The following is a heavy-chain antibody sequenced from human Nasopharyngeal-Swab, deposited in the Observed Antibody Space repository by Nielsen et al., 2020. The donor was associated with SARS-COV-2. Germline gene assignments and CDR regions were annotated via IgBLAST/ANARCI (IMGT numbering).Heavy chain of an antibody. Sequence: GGSLKISCAASGFTFDTFGMTWVRQAPGKGLEWVSRISGSGSGTYYADSVKGRFTISRDNSKNTLYLQMNSLRADDTAVYYCAKGGVSVYGDSYYFDFWGQGTLVTVSS. CDR1: GFTFDTFG. D-gene: IGHD4-17*01. J-gene: IGHJ4*02. V-gene: IGHV3-23*01. CDR3: AKGGVSVYGDSYYFDF. CDR2: ISGSGSGT.